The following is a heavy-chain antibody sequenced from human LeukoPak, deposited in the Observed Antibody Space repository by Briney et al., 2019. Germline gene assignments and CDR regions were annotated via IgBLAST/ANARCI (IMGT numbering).Heavy chain of an antibody. CDR3: ARGRGRGYSGYVLVDDY. V-gene: IGHV4-34*01. D-gene: IGHD5-12*01. Sequence: PSETLSLTCAVYDGSFSGYYWSWIRQPPGKGLEWIGEINHSGSTNYNPSLKSRVTISVDTSKNQFSLKLSSVTAADTAVYYCARGRGRGYSGYVLVDDYWGQGTLVTVSS. J-gene: IGHJ4*02. CDR1: DGSFSGYY. CDR2: INHSGST.